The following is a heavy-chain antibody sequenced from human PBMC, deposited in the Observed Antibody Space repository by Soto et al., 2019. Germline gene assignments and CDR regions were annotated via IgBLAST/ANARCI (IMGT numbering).Heavy chain of an antibody. J-gene: IGHJ3*02. CDR2: ISSSSSYI. Sequence: EVQLVESGGGLVKPGGSLRLSCAASGFTFSSYSMNWVRQAPGKGLEWVSSISSSSSYIYYADSVKGRFTISRDNAKNSLYLQMNRLRAEDTAVYYCAFAGSGSYSNVQDAFDIWGQGTMVTVSS. D-gene: IGHD3-10*01. CDR1: GFTFSSYS. V-gene: IGHV3-21*01. CDR3: AFAGSGSYSNVQDAFDI.